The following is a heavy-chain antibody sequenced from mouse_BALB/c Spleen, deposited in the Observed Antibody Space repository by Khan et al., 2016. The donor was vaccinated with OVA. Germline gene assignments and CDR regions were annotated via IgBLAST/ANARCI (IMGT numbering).Heavy chain of an antibody. D-gene: IGHD2-10*02. Sequence: VQLQQSGPELVKPGASVKISCKASGYSFTGYFMNWVMQSHGKSLEWIGRINPYNGDTFYNQKFKGKATLTVDKSSSTAHMELRSLASEDSAVYYCAREEYGNSYYFDYWGQGTTLTVSS. CDR2: INPYNGDT. CDR1: GYSFTGYF. J-gene: IGHJ2*01. V-gene: IGHV1-20*02. CDR3: AREEYGNSYYFDY.